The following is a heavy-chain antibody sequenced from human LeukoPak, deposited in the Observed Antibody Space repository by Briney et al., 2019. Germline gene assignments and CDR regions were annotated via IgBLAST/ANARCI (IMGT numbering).Heavy chain of an antibody. D-gene: IGHD5-18*01. J-gene: IGHJ5*02. CDR3: ARGRMQLWFIPKPRRAFDP. V-gene: IGHV4-34*01. CDR1: GGSFSGYY. CDR2: INHSGST. Sequence: NPSETLSLTCAVYGGSFSGYYWSWIRQPPGKGLEWIGEINHSGSTNYNPSLKSRVTISVDTSKNQFSLKLSSVTAADTAVYYCARGRMQLWFIPKPRRAFDPWGQGTLVTVSS.